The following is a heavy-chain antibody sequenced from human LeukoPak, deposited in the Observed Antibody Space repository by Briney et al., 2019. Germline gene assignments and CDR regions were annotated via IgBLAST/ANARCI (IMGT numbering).Heavy chain of an antibody. D-gene: IGHD4-11*01. CDR1: GVSINTYY. CDR2: IYNGGNT. Sequence: SETLSLTCTVSGVSINTYYASWIRQAPGKGLEFIGFIYNGGNTNYNPSLKSRVTISVDTSKNQFSLKLSSVTAADTAVYYCARVRPVANFDYWGQGTLVTVSS. CDR3: ARVRPVANFDY. J-gene: IGHJ4*02. V-gene: IGHV4-59*12.